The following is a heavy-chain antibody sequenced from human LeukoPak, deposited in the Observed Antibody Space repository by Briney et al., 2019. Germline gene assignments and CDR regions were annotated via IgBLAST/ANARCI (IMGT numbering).Heavy chain of an antibody. CDR2: VFTRGTT. J-gene: IGHJ3*02. CDR3: ARDAPTRYNWNYGPGAFDI. CDR1: GGSISSGSYY. Sequence: TLSLTCTVSGGSISSGSYYWNWIRQPAGKRLEWLGHVFTRGTTNYNASLEGRLTISLDTSKNQFSLQLNSVTPEDTAVYYCARDAPTRYNWNYGPGAFDIWGQGTMVTVSS. V-gene: IGHV4-61*09. D-gene: IGHD1-7*01.